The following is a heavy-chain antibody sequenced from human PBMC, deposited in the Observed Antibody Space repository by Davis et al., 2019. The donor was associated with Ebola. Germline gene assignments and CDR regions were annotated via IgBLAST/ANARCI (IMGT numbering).Heavy chain of an antibody. CDR2: FSAYNGNT. Sequence: ASVQVSCQASGYTFTSYCISWVRQAPGQGLEWMGWFSAYNGNTNYAQKLQGRVTMTTDTSTSTAYMELRSLRSDDTAVYYCAREDTATDLDYWGQGTLVTVSS. V-gene: IGHV1-18*01. CDR1: GYTFTSYC. CDR3: AREDTATDLDY. J-gene: IGHJ4*02. D-gene: IGHD5-18*01.